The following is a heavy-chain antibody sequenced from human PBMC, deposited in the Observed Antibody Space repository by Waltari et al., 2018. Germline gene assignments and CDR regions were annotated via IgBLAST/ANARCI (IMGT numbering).Heavy chain of an antibody. CDR2: ITWNGGSV. V-gene: IGHV3-9*01. D-gene: IGHD6-6*01. CDR1: GFAFPNYA. J-gene: IGHJ4*02. CDR3: ARIAARSRVDY. Sequence: EVQLVESGGGVVQPGRSLSLSCVVSGFAFPNYAMYWVRQAPGKGLEWVSGITWNGGSVAYADSVKGRFTISRDNAKNSLYLRMASLRVEDTAFYYCARIAARSRVDYWGQGTLVTVSS.